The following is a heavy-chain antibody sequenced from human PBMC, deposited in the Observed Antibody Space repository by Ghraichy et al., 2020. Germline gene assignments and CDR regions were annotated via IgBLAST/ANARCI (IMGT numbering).Heavy chain of an antibody. J-gene: IGHJ4*02. CDR2: ISAGGEAT. Sequence: GGSLRLSCAASGFIFSSYAINWVRQAPGKGLEWVSAISAGGEATLYADSVKGRFTISRDNSKNTLYLQMNSLRVEDTAVYHCAKWTSYYEDWGQGTLVTVSS. V-gene: IGHV3-23*01. CDR3: AKWTSYYED. CDR1: GFIFSSYA. D-gene: IGHD3-16*01.